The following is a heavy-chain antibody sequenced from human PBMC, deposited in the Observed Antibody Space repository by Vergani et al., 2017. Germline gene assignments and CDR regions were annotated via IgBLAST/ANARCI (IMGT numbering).Heavy chain of an antibody. CDR2: ISSSSSYI. CDR3: AKGGCTNGVCFPTNYMDV. Sequence: EVQLVESGGGLVKPGGSLRLSCAASGFTFSSYSMNWVRQAPGKGLEWVSSISSSSSYIYYADSVKGRFTISRDNAKNSLYLQMNSLRTEDTALYYCAKGGCTNGVCFPTNYMDVWGKGP. D-gene: IGHD2-8*01. V-gene: IGHV3-21*04. CDR1: GFTFSSYS. J-gene: IGHJ6*03.